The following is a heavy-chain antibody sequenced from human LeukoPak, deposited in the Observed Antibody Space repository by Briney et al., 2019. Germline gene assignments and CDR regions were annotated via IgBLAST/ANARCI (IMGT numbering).Heavy chain of an antibody. J-gene: IGHJ4*02. CDR3: ARGRTWAMIVVVKGPYYFDY. CDR2: INHSGST. V-gene: IGHV4-34*01. Sequence: SETLSLTXAVYGGSFSGYYWSWIRQPPGKGLEWIGEINHSGSTNYNPSLKSRVTISVDTSKNQFSLKLSSVTAADTAVYYCARGRTWAMIVVVKGPYYFDYWGQGTLVTVSS. D-gene: IGHD3-22*01. CDR1: GGSFSGYY.